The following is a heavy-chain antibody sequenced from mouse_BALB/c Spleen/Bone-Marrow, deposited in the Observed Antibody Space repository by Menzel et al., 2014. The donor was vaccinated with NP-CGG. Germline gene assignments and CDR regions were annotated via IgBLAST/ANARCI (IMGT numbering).Heavy chain of an antibody. CDR1: GFSLKNYG. J-gene: IGHJ1*01. CDR2: IGTGRGT. D-gene: IGHD2-1*01. V-gene: IGHV2-9*02. CDR3: ARDGAYGNWYFDV. Sequence: QVQLKESGPGLVAPSQSLSITCTVSGFSLKNYGVHWVRQPPGKGLEWLGVIGTGRGTNYNSALMSRLSISKDNSKSQVFLKMNSLQTDDTAMYYCARDGAYGNWYFDVWGAGTTVTVSS.